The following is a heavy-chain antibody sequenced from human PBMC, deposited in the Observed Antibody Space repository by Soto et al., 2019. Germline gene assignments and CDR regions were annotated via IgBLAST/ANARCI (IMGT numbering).Heavy chain of an antibody. CDR2: IYHSGST. V-gene: IGHV4-30-2*01. D-gene: IGHD6-6*01. CDR1: GGSISSGGYS. J-gene: IGHJ2*01. Sequence: QLQLQESGSGLVKPSQTLSLTCAVSGGSISSGGYSWSWIRQPPGKGLEWIGYIYHSGSTYYNPSLKSRVTIAVDRSKNQFSLKLSSVTAADTAVYYCARDHIAARRDWYFDLWGRGTLVTVSS. CDR3: ARDHIAARRDWYFDL.